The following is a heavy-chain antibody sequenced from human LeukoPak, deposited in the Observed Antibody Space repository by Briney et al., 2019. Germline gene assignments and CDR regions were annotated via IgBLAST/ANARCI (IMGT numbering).Heavy chain of an antibody. V-gene: IGHV3-48*01. CDR2: ISSSSSTI. J-gene: IGHJ4*02. D-gene: IGHD3-22*01. CDR3: ARVRYYYDSSGYYIDY. Sequence: GGSLRLSCAASGFTFSSYSMNWVRQAPGKGLEWVSYISSSSSTIYYADSVKGRFTISRDNAKNSLYLQMNSLRAEDTAVYYCARVRYYYDSSGYYIDYWGQGTLVTVSS. CDR1: GFTFSSYS.